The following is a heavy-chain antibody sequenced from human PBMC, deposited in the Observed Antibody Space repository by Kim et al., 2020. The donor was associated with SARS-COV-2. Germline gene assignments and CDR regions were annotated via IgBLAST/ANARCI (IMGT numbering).Heavy chain of an antibody. J-gene: IGHJ4*02. V-gene: IGHV5-51*01. Sequence: SPAFQGQVTISADRSISTAYLQWSSLKASDTAMYYCARVFGGLKYYFDYWGQGTLVTVSS. CDR3: ARVFGGLKYYFDY. D-gene: IGHD2-21*02.